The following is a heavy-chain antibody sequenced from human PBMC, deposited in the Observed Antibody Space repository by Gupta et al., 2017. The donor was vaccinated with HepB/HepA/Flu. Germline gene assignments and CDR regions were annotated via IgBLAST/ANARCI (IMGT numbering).Heavy chain of an antibody. J-gene: IGHJ4*02. CDR1: GYTFRNYP. CDR3: ASRPDIAVGPFDF. CDR2: IDTGNGDT. D-gene: IGHD6-19*01. V-gene: IGHV1-3*04. Sequence: QVHLVQSGTEVKKPGASMKVSCKASGYTFRNYPIHWVRQAPGQRPEWMGWIDTGNGDTAYAQKFEDRFTITRDTSASTASMELSSLRSEDTAVYYCASRPDIAVGPFDFWGQGTVVTVSS.